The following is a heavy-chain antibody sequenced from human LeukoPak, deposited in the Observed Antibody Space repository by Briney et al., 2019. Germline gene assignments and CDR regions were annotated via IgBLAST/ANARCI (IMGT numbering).Heavy chain of an antibody. CDR2: IYYSGST. J-gene: IGHJ5*02. Sequence: SEPLSLTCTVSGGSITSYYWSWIRQPPGKGLEWIGYIYYSGSTNYNPSLKSRVAISVDTSKNQFSLKLSSVTAADTAVYYCARLHTVTTYWFDPWGQGTLVTVSS. CDR3: ARLHTVTTYWFDP. D-gene: IGHD4-11*01. CDR1: GGSITSYY. V-gene: IGHV4-59*08.